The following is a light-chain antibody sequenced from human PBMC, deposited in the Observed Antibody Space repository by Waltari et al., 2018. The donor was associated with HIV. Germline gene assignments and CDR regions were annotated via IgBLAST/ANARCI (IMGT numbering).Light chain of an antibody. CDR3: QQYYSTPLT. Sequence: DIVMPQSPDSLAVSPGDMATIHCKSSQSVLYSSNNKNYLAWYQQKPGQPPELLIYWASTRESGVPDRFSGSGSGTDFTLTISNLQAEDVAIYYCQQYYSTPLTFGGGTKVEIK. CDR2: WAS. CDR1: QSVLYSSNNKNY. J-gene: IGKJ4*01. V-gene: IGKV4-1*01.